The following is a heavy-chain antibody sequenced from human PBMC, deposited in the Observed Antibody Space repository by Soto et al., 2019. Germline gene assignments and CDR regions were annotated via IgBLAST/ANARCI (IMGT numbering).Heavy chain of an antibody. Sequence: GGSLRLSCAASGFTFSSYWMSWVRQAPGKGLEWVANIKQDGSEKYYVDSVKGRFTISRDNAKNSLYLKMNSLRAEDTAVYFCVRDDYSPPAYYYYYMDVWGKGTTVTVSS. V-gene: IGHV3-7*01. J-gene: IGHJ6*03. CDR3: VRDDYSPPAYYYYYMDV. CDR1: GFTFSSYW. D-gene: IGHD4-4*01. CDR2: IKQDGSEK.